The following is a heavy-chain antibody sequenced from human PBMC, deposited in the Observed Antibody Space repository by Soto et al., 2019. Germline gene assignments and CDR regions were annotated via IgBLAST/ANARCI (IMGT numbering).Heavy chain of an antibody. V-gene: IGHV3-9*01. CDR2: INWDGDFV. CDR1: GITFDDFA. J-gene: IGHJ4*02. Sequence: EVHLVESGGGLVQPGRSLRLSCAASGITFDDFAMHWVRQAPGKGLEWVSGINWDGDFVYYANSVKGRLTISRDKAKNSLYLQMSSLRREDTALYFCALGSRSSFYSLNYWGQGTLVTVSS. D-gene: IGHD1-26*01. CDR3: ALGSRSSFYSLNY.